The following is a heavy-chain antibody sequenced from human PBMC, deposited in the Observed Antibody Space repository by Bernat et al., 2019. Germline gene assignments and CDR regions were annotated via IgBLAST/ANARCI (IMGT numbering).Heavy chain of an antibody. CDR1: GYSFTSYW. J-gene: IGHJ5*02. V-gene: IGHV5-51*01. Sequence: EVQLVQSGAEVKKPGESLKISCKGSGYSFTSYWIGWVRHMPGKGLELMGIIYPGDSYTIYSPSFQGKVTRSADKSISTAYLQWSSLKASNTAMYYCARYLYCSSTSCPYNWFDPWGQGTLVTVSS. CDR2: IYPGDSYT. CDR3: ARYLYCSSTSCPYNWFDP. D-gene: IGHD2-2*01.